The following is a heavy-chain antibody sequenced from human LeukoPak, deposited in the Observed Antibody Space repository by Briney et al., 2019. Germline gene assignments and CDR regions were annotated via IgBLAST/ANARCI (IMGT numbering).Heavy chain of an antibody. J-gene: IGHJ4*02. CDR1: GGSISSYY. D-gene: IGHD5-24*01. V-gene: IGHV4-59*01. Sequence: SETLSLTCTVSGGSISSYYWSWIRQPPGKGLEWIGYIYYSGSTNYNPSLKSRVTISVDTSKNQSSLKLSSVTAADTAVYYCARLVEMATIWYFDYWGQGTLVTVSS. CDR3: ARLVEMATIWYFDY. CDR2: IYYSGST.